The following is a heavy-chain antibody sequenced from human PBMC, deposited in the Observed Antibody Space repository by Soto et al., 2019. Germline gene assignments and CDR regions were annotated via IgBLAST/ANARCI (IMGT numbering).Heavy chain of an antibody. V-gene: IGHV4-59*08. Sequence: TLXLTCTVSGGSISSYYWSWIRQPPGKGLEWIGYIYYSGSTYYNPSLKSRVTISVDTSKNQFSLKLSSVTAADTAVYYCARLRGYDIFTGRSTGYYFDYLGQGTLVSAPQ. CDR2: IYYSGST. CDR3: ARLRGYDIFTGRSTGYYFDY. D-gene: IGHD3-9*01. CDR1: GGSISSYY. J-gene: IGHJ4*02.